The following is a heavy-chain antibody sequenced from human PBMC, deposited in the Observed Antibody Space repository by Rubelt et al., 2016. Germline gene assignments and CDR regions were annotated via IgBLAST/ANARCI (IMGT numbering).Heavy chain of an antibody. CDR3: ARGGDFHDSIDAFDI. Sequence: QLHLQESGPGLVKPSETLSLSCTVSGGSISSDHFWAWIRQPPGKGLEWIGSVYSSGRTNYNPSLESRVTMLVDTSKNNLSRRSSSVTAADTAVYYCARGGDFHDSIDAFDIWGQGTVVTVSS. J-gene: IGHJ3*02. CDR2: VYSSGRT. V-gene: IGHV4-39*07. D-gene: IGHD3-22*01. CDR1: GGSISSDHF.